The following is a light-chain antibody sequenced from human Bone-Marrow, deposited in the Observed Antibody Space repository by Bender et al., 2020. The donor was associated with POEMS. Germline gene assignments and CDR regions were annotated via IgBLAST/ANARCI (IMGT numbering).Light chain of an antibody. CDR2: KDN. J-gene: IGLJ2*01. V-gene: IGLV3-25*03. CDR3: QSTDSSGTYH. CDR1: ALPKQF. Sequence: SSELTQPPSVSVSPGQTARITCSGDALPKQFVFWYQRKPGQPPVVVIFKDNQRPSGIPERFSGSSSGTTVTLTISGVQAEDEADYYCQSTDSSGTYHFGGGTKVTVL.